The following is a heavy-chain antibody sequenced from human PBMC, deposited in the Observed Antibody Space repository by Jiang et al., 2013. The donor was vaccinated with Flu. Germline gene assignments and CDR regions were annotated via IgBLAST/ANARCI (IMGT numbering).Heavy chain of an antibody. V-gene: IGHV1-3*01. CDR3: ARSRGQVAGYTFDY. J-gene: IGHJ4*02. D-gene: IGHD5-12*01. Sequence: TITRDTSASTAYMELSSLRSEDTAVYYCARSRGQVAGYTFDYWGQGTLVTVSS.